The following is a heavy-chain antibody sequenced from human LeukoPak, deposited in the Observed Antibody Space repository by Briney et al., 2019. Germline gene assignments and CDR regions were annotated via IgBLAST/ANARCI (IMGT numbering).Heavy chain of an antibody. CDR3: ARGPAHVGYCGGDCYLDY. D-gene: IGHD2-21*02. CDR1: GYTFTDYY. CDR2: INPNSGGT. J-gene: IGHJ4*02. V-gene: IGHV1-2*02. Sequence: ASVKVSCKASGYTFTDYYIHWVRQAPGQGLEWMGWINPNSGGTNYAQNFQGRVTMTRDTSISTAYMELSRLRSDDTAVCYCARGPAHVGYCGGDCYLDYWGQGTLVTVSS.